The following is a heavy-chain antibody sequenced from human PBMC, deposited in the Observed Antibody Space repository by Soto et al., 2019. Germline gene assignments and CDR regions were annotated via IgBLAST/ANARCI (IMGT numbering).Heavy chain of an antibody. CDR2: ISGDSAII. Sequence: SLRLSCGASGFTFSNSAMTWVRQTPGKGLEWVSSISGDSAIIYYADSVEGRFTLSRDNSRNTVYLQMNSLRAEDTALYYCAKGGVSVSRIDYWGQGTLVTVSS. J-gene: IGHJ4*02. CDR3: AKGGVSVSRIDY. D-gene: IGHD2-8*01. V-gene: IGHV3-23*01. CDR1: GFTFSNSA.